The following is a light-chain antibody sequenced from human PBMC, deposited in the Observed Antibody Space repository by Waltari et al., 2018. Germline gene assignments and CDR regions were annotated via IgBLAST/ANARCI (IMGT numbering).Light chain of an antibody. CDR3: SSYAGSIL. CDR1: SRDVGAYNY. CDR2: EVS. J-gene: IGLJ2*01. V-gene: IGLV2-8*01. Sequence: QSALTQPPSASGSPGQSVTISCTGTSRDVGAYNYVSRYQQHPGNAPKLMIYEVSKRPSGVPDRFSGSKAGNTASRTVSGLQAEDEADYYCSSYAGSILFGGGTKLTVL.